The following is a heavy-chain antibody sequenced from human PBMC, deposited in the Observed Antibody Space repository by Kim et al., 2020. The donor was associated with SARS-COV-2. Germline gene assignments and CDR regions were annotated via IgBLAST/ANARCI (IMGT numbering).Heavy chain of an antibody. V-gene: IGHV3-21*01. Sequence: SSSYIYYADSVKGRFTISRDNAKNSLYLQRTSLRAEDTAVYYCAREGFDPWGQGTLVTVSS. J-gene: IGHJ5*02. CDR2: SSSYI. CDR3: AREGFDP.